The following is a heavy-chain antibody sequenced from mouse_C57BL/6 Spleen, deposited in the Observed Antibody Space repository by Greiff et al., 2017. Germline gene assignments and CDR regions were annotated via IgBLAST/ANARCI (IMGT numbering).Heavy chain of an antibody. CDR3: ARELYWYFDV. V-gene: IGHV1-22*01. CDR1: GYTFTDYN. CDR2: INPNNGGT. Sequence: EVKLLESGPELVKPGASVKMSCKASGYTFTDYNMHWVKQSHGKSLEWIGYINPNNGGTSYNQKFKGKATLTVNKSSSTAYMELRSLTSEDSAVYYCARELYWYFDVWGTGTTVTVSS. J-gene: IGHJ1*03.